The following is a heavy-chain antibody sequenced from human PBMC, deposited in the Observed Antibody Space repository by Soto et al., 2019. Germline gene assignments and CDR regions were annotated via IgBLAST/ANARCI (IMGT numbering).Heavy chain of an antibody. Sequence: SVKVSCKASGGTFSSYAISWVRQAPGRGLEWMGGIIPIFGTANYAQKFQGRVTITADKSTSTAYMELNSLRAEDTAVYYCAKVYGSGARPYYYGMDVWGQGTTVTVSS. CDR3: AKVYGSGARPYYYGMDV. D-gene: IGHD2-15*01. CDR2: IIPIFGTA. J-gene: IGHJ6*02. V-gene: IGHV1-69*06. CDR1: GGTFSSYA.